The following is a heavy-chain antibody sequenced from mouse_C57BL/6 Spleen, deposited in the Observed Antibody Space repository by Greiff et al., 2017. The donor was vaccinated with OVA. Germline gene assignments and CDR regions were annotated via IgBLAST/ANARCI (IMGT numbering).Heavy chain of an antibody. J-gene: IGHJ3*01. D-gene: IGHD2-2*01. V-gene: IGHV1-74*01. Sequence: VKQRPGQGLEWIGRIHPSDSDTNYNQKFKGKATLTVDKSSSTAYMQLSSLTSEDSAVYYCAIRGGYDPFAYWGQGTLVTVSA. CDR2: IHPSDSDT. CDR3: AIRGGYDPFAY.